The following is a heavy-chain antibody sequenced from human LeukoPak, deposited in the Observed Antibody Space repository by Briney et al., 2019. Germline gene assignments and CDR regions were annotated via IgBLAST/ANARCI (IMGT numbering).Heavy chain of an antibody. D-gene: IGHD3-10*01. CDR2: INWNGGSI. CDR1: GFTFSRFW. Sequence: GGSLRLSCAASGFTFSRFWMSWVRQAPGKGLEWVPGINWNGGSIAYADSVKGRFTISRDNAKNSLYLQLNSLRAEDTAFYYCARDLRSSGIYYFDYWGQGTLVTVSS. CDR3: ARDLRSSGIYYFDY. J-gene: IGHJ4*02. V-gene: IGHV3-20*04.